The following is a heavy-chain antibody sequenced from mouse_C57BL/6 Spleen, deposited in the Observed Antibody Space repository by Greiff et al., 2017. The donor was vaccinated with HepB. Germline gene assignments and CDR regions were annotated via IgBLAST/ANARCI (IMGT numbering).Heavy chain of an antibody. CDR3: ARSDYYGSSYAFDY. Sequence: DVQLQESGAELVKPGASVKLSCTASGFNIKDYYMHWVKQRTEQGLEWIGRIDPEDGETKYAPKFQGKATITAYTSSNTAYLQLSSLTAEDTSVYYCARSDYYGSSYAFDYWGQGTTLTVSS. D-gene: IGHD1-1*01. V-gene: IGHV14-2*01. CDR1: GFNIKDYY. J-gene: IGHJ2*01. CDR2: IDPEDGET.